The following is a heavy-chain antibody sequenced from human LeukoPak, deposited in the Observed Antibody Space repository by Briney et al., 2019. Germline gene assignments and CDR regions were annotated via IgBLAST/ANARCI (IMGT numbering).Heavy chain of an antibody. V-gene: IGHV1-69*06. CDR2: IIPIFGTT. J-gene: IGHJ6*03. CDR1: GGTFSNYA. CDR3: ARVVGLTGYSSSWYSGYYYYMDV. D-gene: IGHD6-13*01. Sequence: GASVKVSCKASGGTFSNYAIGWVRQAPGQGLEWMGGIIPIFGTTNYAQKFQDRVTITADKSTSTAYMELSSLRSEDTAVYYCARVVGLTGYSSSWYSGYYYYMDVWGKGTTVTVSS.